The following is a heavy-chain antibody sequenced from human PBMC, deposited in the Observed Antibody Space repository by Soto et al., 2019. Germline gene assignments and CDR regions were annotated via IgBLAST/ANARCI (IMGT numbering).Heavy chain of an antibody. D-gene: IGHD6-19*01. Sequence: PVKLYCKSSGYAFSGYAMRWRRQTPGQRLEWMGWINAGNGNTKYSQKFQGRVTITRDTSASTAYMELSSLRSEDTAVYYCARCPVNSSCWYPMDYWGKGTLVPVSS. J-gene: IGHJ4*02. CDR1: GYAFSGYA. CDR2: INAGNGNT. CDR3: ARCPVNSSCWYPMDY. V-gene: IGHV1-3*01.